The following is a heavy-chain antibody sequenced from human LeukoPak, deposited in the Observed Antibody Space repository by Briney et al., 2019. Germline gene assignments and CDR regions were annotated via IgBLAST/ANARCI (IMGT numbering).Heavy chain of an antibody. D-gene: IGHD4-17*01. CDR3: ARGSYGDYFDY. CDR2: IYYSGST. Sequence: PSETLSLTCTVSGGSISSGGYYWSWIRQHPGKGLEWIGYIYYSGSTYHNPSLKSRVTISVDTSKNQFSLKLSSVTAADTAVYYCARGSYGDYFDYRGQGTLVTVSS. CDR1: GGSISSGGYY. V-gene: IGHV4-31*03. J-gene: IGHJ4*02.